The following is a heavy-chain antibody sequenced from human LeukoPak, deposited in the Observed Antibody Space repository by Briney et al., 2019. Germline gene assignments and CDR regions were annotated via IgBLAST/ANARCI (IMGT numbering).Heavy chain of an antibody. CDR1: GYSFTSYW. Sequence: GESLKISGKGSGYSFTSYWIGWVRQMPGKGLEWMGIIYPGDSDTRYSPSLQGQVAISADKSITTAYLQWSSLKASDTAMYYCARHSSVYGSGGGGFDPWGQGTLVTVSS. D-gene: IGHD3-10*01. V-gene: IGHV5-51*01. CDR2: IYPGDSDT. CDR3: ARHSSVYGSGGGGFDP. J-gene: IGHJ5*02.